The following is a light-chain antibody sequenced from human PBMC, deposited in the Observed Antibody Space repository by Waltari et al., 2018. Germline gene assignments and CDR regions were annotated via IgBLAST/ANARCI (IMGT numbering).Light chain of an antibody. Sequence: SSELTQDPVVSVAMGQTVRITCQGDSLRSYYASWYQQRPGQAPILFIYDKDNRPSGVPDRFSGSSSHNTASLTITGAQAEDEASYYCHSRDASGVGGSFGGGTKLTVL. CDR3: HSRDASGVGGS. V-gene: IGLV3-19*01. CDR1: SLRSYY. CDR2: DKD. J-gene: IGLJ2*01.